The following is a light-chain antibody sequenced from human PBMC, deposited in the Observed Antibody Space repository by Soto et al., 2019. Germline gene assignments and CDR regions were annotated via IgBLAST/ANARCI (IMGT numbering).Light chain of an antibody. CDR2: DVS. V-gene: IGLV2-14*01. CDR1: TSDVGGYNY. CDR3: SSYTSTSSLGV. J-gene: IGLJ3*02. Sequence: QSVLTQPASVSGSPGQSITISCNGTTSDVGGYNYFAWYQQHPGKAPKLVIFDVSRLPSGISYRFSGSKSGNTASLTISGLQAEDEADYYCSSYTSTSSLGVLCGGTKLTVL.